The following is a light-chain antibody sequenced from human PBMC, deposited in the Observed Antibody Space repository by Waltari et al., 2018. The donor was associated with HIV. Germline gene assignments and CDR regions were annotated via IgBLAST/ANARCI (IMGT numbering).Light chain of an antibody. CDR1: SAQTSYA. CDR3: QTWGTDIRV. J-gene: IGLJ3*02. V-gene: IGLV4-69*01. CDR2: VNSDGSH. Sequence: QVVLTQSPSASASLGAPVKLTCPPTSAQTSYAIPRHQQQPEKGLRYLMKVNSDGSHTKGDGIPDRFSGSSSGADRYLTISSLQSEDEADYYCQTWGTDIRVFGGGTKLTVL.